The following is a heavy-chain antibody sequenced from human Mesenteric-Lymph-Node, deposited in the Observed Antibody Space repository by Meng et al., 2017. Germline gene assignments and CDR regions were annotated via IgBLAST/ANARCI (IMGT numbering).Heavy chain of an antibody. CDR1: GFTFSSYA. J-gene: IGHJ4*02. Sequence: GESLKISCAASGFTFSSYAMTWVRQAPGKGLEWVSAIKSTADVTYYTDSVKGRFTISRDNSKNTLYLQMNSLRAEDTAVYYCARDTVTRDYWGQGTLVTVSS. D-gene: IGHD4-17*01. CDR3: ARDTVTRDY. CDR2: IKSTADVT. V-gene: IGHV3-23*01.